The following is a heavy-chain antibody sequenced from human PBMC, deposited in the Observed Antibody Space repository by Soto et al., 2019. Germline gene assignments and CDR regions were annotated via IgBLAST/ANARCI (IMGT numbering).Heavy chain of an antibody. Sequence: GASVKVSCKVSGYFFTSYYIHWVRQAPGQGLEWMGWTNPNNGVTKSAQNFHGRVTMTSDTSISTAYMELSSLTSEDTALYFCARDITYGGGSFSLALWGQGTPVTVSS. V-gene: IGHV1-2*02. CDR1: GYFFTSYY. CDR3: ARDITYGGGSFSLAL. D-gene: IGHD3-10*01. CDR2: TNPNNGVT. J-gene: IGHJ1*01.